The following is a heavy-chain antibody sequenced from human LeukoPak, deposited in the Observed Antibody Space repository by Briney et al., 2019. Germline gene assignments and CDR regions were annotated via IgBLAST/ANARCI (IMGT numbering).Heavy chain of an antibody. CDR1: GYTFTSYG. CDR3: ARYHYDILTGYLRTFDY. Sequence: ASVKVSCKASGYTFTSYGISWVRQAPGQGLEWMGWISAYNGNTNYAQKLQGRVTMTTDTSTSTAYMELRSLRSDDTAVYYCARYHYDILTGYLRTFDYWGQGTLVTVSS. V-gene: IGHV1-18*01. D-gene: IGHD3-9*01. CDR2: ISAYNGNT. J-gene: IGHJ4*02.